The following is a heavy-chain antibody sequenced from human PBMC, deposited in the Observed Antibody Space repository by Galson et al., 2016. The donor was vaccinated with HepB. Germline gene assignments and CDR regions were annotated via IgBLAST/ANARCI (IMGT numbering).Heavy chain of an antibody. Sequence: SVKVSCKASGYSFSNYDTTWLRQAPGRGLEWVGWISGYSGKTNYAQDFQGRITLTTDSSTSTVYMELRSLRSDDTAFYYCGRDYRVGEPNAFWGQGTLVTVSS. D-gene: IGHD5/OR15-5a*01. CDR3: GRDYRVGEPNAF. CDR2: ISGYSGKT. J-gene: IGHJ4*02. V-gene: IGHV1-18*04. CDR1: GYSFSNYD.